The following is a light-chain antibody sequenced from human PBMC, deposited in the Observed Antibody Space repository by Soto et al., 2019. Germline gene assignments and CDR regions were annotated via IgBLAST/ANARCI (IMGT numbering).Light chain of an antibody. CDR1: QSISRY. V-gene: IGKV3-20*01. CDR3: QQYGISPRT. Sequence: EIVLTQSPGTLSLSPGERATLSCRASQSISRYLAWYQQKPGQGPRLLIYGASSRATGIPDRFSGSGSGTDFTLTISRLEPEDFAVYYCQQYGISPRTFGQGTKVDIK. CDR2: GAS. J-gene: IGKJ1*01.